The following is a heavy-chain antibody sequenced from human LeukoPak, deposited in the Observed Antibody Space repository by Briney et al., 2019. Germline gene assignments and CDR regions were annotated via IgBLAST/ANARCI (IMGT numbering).Heavy chain of an antibody. CDR2: IYSDNT. Sequence: GGSLRLSCTVSVFTVSSNSMSCVRQAPGKGRESGSFIYSDNTHYSDSVKGRFTISRDNYKNTLHLKMNSLRVEATAIYYCAKDAGPYYDSPGYYYPWGPGTLVTVSS. J-gene: IGHJ5*02. CDR3: AKDAGPYYDSPGYYYP. V-gene: IGHV3-53*01. D-gene: IGHD3-22*01. CDR1: VFTVSSNS.